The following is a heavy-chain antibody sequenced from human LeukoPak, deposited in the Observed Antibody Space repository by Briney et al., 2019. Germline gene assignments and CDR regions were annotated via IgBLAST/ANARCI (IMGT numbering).Heavy chain of an antibody. D-gene: IGHD2-15*01. Sequence: GGSLRLSCAASGFTVSSNYMSWVRQAPGKGLEWVSVIYSGGSTYYADSVKGRSTISRDNSKNTLYLQMNSLRAEDTAVYYCASYCSGGGCYRGVLAGWGQGTLVTVSS. CDR3: ASYCSGGGCYRGVLAG. J-gene: IGHJ4*02. V-gene: IGHV3-53*01. CDR1: GFTVSSNY. CDR2: IYSGGST.